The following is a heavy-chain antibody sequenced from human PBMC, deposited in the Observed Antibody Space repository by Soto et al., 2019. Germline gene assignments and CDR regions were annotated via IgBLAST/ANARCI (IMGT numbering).Heavy chain of an antibody. D-gene: IGHD6-13*01. CDR1: GGTFSSYA. Sequence: SVKVSCKASGGTFSSYAISWVRQAPGQGLEWMGGIIPIFGTANYAQKFQGRVTITADESTSTAYMELSSLRSEDTAVYYCALYSSSWYGPYYYYGMDVWGQGTTVTVSS. J-gene: IGHJ6*02. V-gene: IGHV1-69*13. CDR3: ALYSSSWYGPYYYYGMDV. CDR2: IIPIFGTA.